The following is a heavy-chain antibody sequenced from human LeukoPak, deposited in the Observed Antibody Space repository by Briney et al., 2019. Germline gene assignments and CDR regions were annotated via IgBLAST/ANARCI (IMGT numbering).Heavy chain of an antibody. CDR2: IIPIFGTA. CDR3: ARRPDEYQLLSDWFDP. CDR1: GGTFSSYA. Sequence: SVKVSCKASGGTFSSYAISWVRQAPGQGLEWMGGIIPIFGTANYAQKFQGRVTITTDESTSTTYMELSSLRSEDTAVYYCARRPDEYQLLSDWFDPWGQGTLVTVSS. V-gene: IGHV1-69*05. J-gene: IGHJ5*02. D-gene: IGHD2-2*01.